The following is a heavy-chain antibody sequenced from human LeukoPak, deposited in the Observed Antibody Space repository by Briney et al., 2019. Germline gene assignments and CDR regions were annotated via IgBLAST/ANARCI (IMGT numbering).Heavy chain of an antibody. CDR3: ARYCTSTSCSYKRGHDY. V-gene: IGHV4-39*07. CDR2: IYYSGST. CDR1: GGSISSNNYY. Sequence: SETLPLTCTVSGGSISSNNYYWGWIRQPPGKGLEWIGSIYYSGSTYYNPSLKSRVTISVDTSKSQFSLKLNSVTAADTAVYYCARYCTSTSCSYKRGHDYWGQGTLVTVSS. D-gene: IGHD2-2*01. J-gene: IGHJ4*02.